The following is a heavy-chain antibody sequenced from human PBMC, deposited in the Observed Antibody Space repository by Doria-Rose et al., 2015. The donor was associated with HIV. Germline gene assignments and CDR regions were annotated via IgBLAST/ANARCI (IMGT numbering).Heavy chain of an antibody. CDR2: IFSDDER. J-gene: IGHJ4*02. V-gene: IGHV2-26*01. Sequence: VTLKESGPVLVKPTETLTLTCTVSGASLSSPGMGVSWIRQPPGKALERLANIFSDDERSYKTSLKSRLTISRGTSKSQVVLTMTDVDPVDTATYYCARIKSSRWYHKYYFDFWGQGTLVIVSA. CDR1: GASLSSPGMG. CDR3: ARIKSSRWYHKYYFDF. D-gene: IGHD6-13*01.